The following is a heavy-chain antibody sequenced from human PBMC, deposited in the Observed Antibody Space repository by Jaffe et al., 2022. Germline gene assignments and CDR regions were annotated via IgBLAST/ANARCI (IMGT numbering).Heavy chain of an antibody. D-gene: IGHD6-19*01. V-gene: IGHV4-59*01. CDR2: IYYSGST. CDR1: GGSISSYY. Sequence: QVQLQESGPGLVKPSETLSLTCTVSGGSISSYYWSWIRQPPGKGLEWIGYIYYSGSTNYNPSLKSRVTISVDTSKNQFSLKLSSVTAADTAVYYCAQYSSGWYGPHAFDIWGQGTMVTVSS. J-gene: IGHJ3*02. CDR3: AQYSSGWYGPHAFDI.